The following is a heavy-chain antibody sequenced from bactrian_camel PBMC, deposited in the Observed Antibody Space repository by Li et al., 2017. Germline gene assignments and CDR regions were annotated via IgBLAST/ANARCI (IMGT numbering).Heavy chain of an antibody. J-gene: IGHJ7*01. D-gene: IGHD2*01. V-gene: IGHV3S1*01. CDR2: IDSETDQT. CDR1: GGTFSRWV. Sequence: VQLVESGGGLVRPGGSLRLSCEVSGGTFSRWVMDWVRQAPGKGLEWVSRIDSETDQTYYADSVKGRFTISRDNAKNTLYLQLNSLKTEDTAMYYCAKGLPEWGGGSYYGVDYWGKGTQVTVS.